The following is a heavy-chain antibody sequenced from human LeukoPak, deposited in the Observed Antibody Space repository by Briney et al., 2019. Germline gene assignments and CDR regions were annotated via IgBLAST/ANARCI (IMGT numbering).Heavy chain of an antibody. CDR1: RESFSGYY. V-gene: IGHV4-34*01. Sequence: SESLFLTCSVYRESFSGYYWSSIRQPPGKGLEWIGENNHSGSTNYNPSIKSRVTISVDTSKNQFSLKLSSVTAADTAVYYCARVWEPRAHDAFDIWGQGTMVTVSS. CDR3: ARVWEPRAHDAFDI. D-gene: IGHD1-26*01. CDR2: NNHSGST. J-gene: IGHJ3*02.